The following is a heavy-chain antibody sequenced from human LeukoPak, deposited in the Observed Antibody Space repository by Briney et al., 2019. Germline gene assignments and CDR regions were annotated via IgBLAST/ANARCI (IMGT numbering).Heavy chain of an antibody. V-gene: IGHV3-53*01. CDR2: IYSDGST. CDR1: GFSVSTSY. CDR3: ARGTLDN. Sequence: GGSLRLSCAASGFSVSTSYINWVRQAPGEGLEWVSVIYSDGSTKYADSVKARFTISRDNSKNTVYLQMKSLRVEDTAVYYCARGTLDNWGQGTLVTVSS. D-gene: IGHD3/OR15-3a*01. J-gene: IGHJ4*02.